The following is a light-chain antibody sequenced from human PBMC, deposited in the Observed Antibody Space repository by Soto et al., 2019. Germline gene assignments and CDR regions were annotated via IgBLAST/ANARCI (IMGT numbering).Light chain of an antibody. V-gene: IGKV3-20*01. CDR1: QSVSSSY. Sequence: EIVLTQSPGTLSLSPGETATLSCRTSQSVSSSYLAWYQQKPGQAPRLLINDASSRATGIPDRFSGSGSGTDFTLTISRLEPEDFAMYYCQHYVGSPPMYTFGQGTELEI. J-gene: IGKJ2*01. CDR2: DAS. CDR3: QHYVGSPPMYT.